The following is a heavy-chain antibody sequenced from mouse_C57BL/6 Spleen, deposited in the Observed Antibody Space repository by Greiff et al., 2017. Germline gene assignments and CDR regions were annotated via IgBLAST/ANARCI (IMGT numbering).Heavy chain of an antibody. Sequence: QVQLQQPGAELVMPGASVKLSCKASGYTFTSYWMHWVKQRPGQGLEWIGEIDPSDSYTNYNQKFKGKSTLTVDKSSSTAYMQLSSLTSEDSAVYYCARDDRTWFAYWGKGTLVTVSA. V-gene: IGHV1-69*01. CDR2: IDPSDSYT. CDR3: ARDDRTWFAY. CDR1: GYTFTSYW. D-gene: IGHD2-12*01. J-gene: IGHJ3*01.